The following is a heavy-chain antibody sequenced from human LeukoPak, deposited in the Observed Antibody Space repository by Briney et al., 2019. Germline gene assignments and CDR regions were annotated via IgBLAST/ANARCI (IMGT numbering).Heavy chain of an antibody. Sequence: GGSLRLSCAASGFTFYNYWRTWVRQAQGKGLEWVAHIHESGSYQNYVDSVRGRFTVSRDNTKRVLYLQMDSLRAEDTAVYYCARDIPGGASFLDQWGQGTLVTVSS. D-gene: IGHD5-18*01. CDR2: IHESGSYQ. CDR1: GFTFYNYW. CDR3: ARDIPGGASFLDQ. J-gene: IGHJ5*02. V-gene: IGHV3-7*01.